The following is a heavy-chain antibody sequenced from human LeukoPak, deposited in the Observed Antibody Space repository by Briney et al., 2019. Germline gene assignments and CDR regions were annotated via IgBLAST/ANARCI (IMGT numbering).Heavy chain of an antibody. D-gene: IGHD4-17*01. CDR2: IRSGGDGT. CDR1: GFTFTNYA. Sequence: GGSLRLSCAASGFTFTNYAMIWVRQAPGRGLEWVSAIRSGGDGTLYADSVKGRFTISRDNSKNTLFLQMNNMSAEDTAVYYCARDPNGDYVGAFEMWGPGTKVTVS. CDR3: ARDPNGDYVGAFEM. V-gene: IGHV3-23*01. J-gene: IGHJ3*02.